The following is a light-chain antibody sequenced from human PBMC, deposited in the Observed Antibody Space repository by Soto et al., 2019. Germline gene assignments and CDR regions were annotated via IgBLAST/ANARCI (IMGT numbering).Light chain of an antibody. CDR3: RHRNRWLRT. V-gene: IGKV3-11*01. CDR1: PSVSNY. CDR2: ETS. Sequence: EIVLPQSPATLSLSPGERATLSCRASPSVSNYLACSQQKPGQAPRLLMYETSKRATGIPARFSGSGSGTDCTLTISSLEPEDFAVYYCRHRNRWLRTFGQGPRLEIK. J-gene: IGKJ2*01.